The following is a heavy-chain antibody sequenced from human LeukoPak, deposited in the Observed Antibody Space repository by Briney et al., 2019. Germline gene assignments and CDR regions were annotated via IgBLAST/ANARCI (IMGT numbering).Heavy chain of an antibody. CDR2: INHSGST. CDR1: GGSFSGYY. D-gene: IGHD5-24*01. Sequence: SETLSLTCAVYGGSFSGYYWSWIRQPPGKGLEWIGEINHSGSTDHNPPLKSRLTISVDTSKNQFSLKMSSVTAADTAVYYCARGDGRDGYKGRLDYWGQGTLVTVSS. V-gene: IGHV4-34*01. CDR3: ARGDGRDGYKGRLDY. J-gene: IGHJ4*02.